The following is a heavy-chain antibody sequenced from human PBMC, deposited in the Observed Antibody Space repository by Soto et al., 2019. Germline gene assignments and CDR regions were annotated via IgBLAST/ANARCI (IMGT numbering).Heavy chain of an antibody. Sequence: SETLSLTCTVSGYSISSGYYWGWIRQSPGKGLEWIGSIYYSGSTYYNPSLMSRITISVDMSKNEFSLKLSSVTAADTAVYYCARDAYYDSRGYLYYFDYWGQGTLVTVSS. J-gene: IGHJ4*02. CDR1: GYSISSGYY. CDR2: IYYSGST. V-gene: IGHV4-38-2*02. D-gene: IGHD3-22*01. CDR3: ARDAYYDSRGYLYYFDY.